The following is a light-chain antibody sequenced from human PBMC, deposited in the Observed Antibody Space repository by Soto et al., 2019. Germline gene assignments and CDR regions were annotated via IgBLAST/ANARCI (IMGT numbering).Light chain of an antibody. J-gene: IGKJ1*01. V-gene: IGKV1-5*03. CDR2: KAS. Sequence: DIQMTQSTSTLSASVGDRVTITCRASQSISSWLAWYQQKPGKAPKLLIYKASSLESGVPSRFSCSGSGTEFTLTISSLQPDDFATYYCQQYNSYAWTFGQGTKVEIK. CDR3: QQYNSYAWT. CDR1: QSISSW.